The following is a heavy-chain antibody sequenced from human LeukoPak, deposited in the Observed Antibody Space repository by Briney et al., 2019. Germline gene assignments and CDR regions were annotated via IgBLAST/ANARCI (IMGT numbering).Heavy chain of an antibody. CDR2: IYSSGST. D-gene: IGHD2-21*02. Sequence: SETLSLTCTVSGGSISSYYWSWIRQPPGEGLEWIGYIYSSGSTNYNPSLKSRVTISVDTSKNQFSLKLTSMTAADTAVYYCARGDHYHYTMDVWGKGTTVTVSS. V-gene: IGHV4-59*01. J-gene: IGHJ6*04. CDR1: GGSISSYY. CDR3: ARGDHYHYTMDV.